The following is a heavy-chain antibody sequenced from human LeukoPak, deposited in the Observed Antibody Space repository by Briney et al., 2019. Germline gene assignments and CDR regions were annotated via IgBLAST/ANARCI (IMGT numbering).Heavy chain of an antibody. CDR2: ISGSGDPT. J-gene: IGHJ4*02. CDR3: AKDRDQQLFATIFDY. CDR1: GFTFSTYA. D-gene: IGHD5-18*01. V-gene: IGHV3-23*01. Sequence: GGSLRLSCAASGFTFSTYAMTWVRQAPGKGLEWVSSISGSGDPTYYADSVRGRFAISRDNSKNTLYLQMNNLRAEDTALYYCAKDRDQQLFATIFDYWGQGTLVTVSS.